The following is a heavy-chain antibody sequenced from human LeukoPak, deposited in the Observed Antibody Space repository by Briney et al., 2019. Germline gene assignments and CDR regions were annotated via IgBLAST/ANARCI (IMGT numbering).Heavy chain of an antibody. J-gene: IGHJ3*02. Sequence: GASVKVSCKASGYTFTSYDINWVRQATGQGLEWMGWMNPNSGNTGYAQKFQGRVTITRNTSISTAYMELSSLRSEDTAVYYCAREYSSSEDAFDIWGQGTMVTVSS. CDR3: AREYSSSEDAFDI. CDR2: MNPNSGNT. D-gene: IGHD6-6*01. CDR1: GYTFTSYD. V-gene: IGHV1-8*03.